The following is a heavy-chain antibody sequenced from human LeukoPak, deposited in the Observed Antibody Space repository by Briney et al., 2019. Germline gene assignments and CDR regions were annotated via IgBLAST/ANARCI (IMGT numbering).Heavy chain of an antibody. D-gene: IGHD4-17*01. CDR2: IYHSGST. V-gene: IGHV4-30-2*01. J-gene: IGHJ4*02. CDR3: ARAMHGDYGTYYSDY. Sequence: SQTLSLTCTVSGGSISSGGYYWSWIRQPPGKGLEWIGYIYHSGSTYYNPSLKSRVTISVDRSKNQFSLKLSSVTAADTAVYYCARAMHGDYGTYYSDYWGQGTLVTVSS. CDR1: GGSISSGGYY.